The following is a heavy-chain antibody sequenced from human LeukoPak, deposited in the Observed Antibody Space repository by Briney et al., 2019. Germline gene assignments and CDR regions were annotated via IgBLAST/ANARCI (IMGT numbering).Heavy chain of an antibody. Sequence: PSETLSLTCTVSGGSISSYYWSWIRQPPGKGLEWIGYIYTSGSTNCNPSLKSRVTISVDTSKNQFSLKLSSVTAADTAVYYCARQPYANDAFDIWGQGTMVTVSS. CDR1: GGSISSYY. D-gene: IGHD4-17*01. CDR3: ARQPYANDAFDI. CDR2: IYTSGST. V-gene: IGHV4-4*09. J-gene: IGHJ3*02.